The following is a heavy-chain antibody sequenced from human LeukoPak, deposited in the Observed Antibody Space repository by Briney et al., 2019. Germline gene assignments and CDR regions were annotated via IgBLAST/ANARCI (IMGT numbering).Heavy chain of an antibody. CDR2: IYPGDSDT. D-gene: IGHD4-11*01. J-gene: IGHJ4*02. CDR1: GYSFTSYW. V-gene: IGHV5-51*01. Sequence: GESLKISCKGSGYSFTSYWIGWVRQMPGKGLEWMGIIYPGDSDTRYSPSFQGQVTISADKSISTAYPQWSSLKASDTAMYYCARLNTVTTSVEPYYFDYWGQGTLVTVSS. CDR3: ARLNTVTTSVEPYYFDY.